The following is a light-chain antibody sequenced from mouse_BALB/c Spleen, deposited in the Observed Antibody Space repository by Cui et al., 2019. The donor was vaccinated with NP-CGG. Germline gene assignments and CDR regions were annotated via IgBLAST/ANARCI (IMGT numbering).Light chain of an antibody. CDR1: TGAVTTSNY. CDR2: GTN. J-gene: IGLJ1*01. Sequence: HAVVTQESALTTSPGETVTPTCRSSTGAVTTSNYANWVQEKPDHLFTGLIGGTNNRVPGIPARFSGSLIGDKAALTITGAQTEDEAIYFCALWYSNHWVFGGGTKLTVL. CDR3: ALWYSNHWV. V-gene: IGLV1*01.